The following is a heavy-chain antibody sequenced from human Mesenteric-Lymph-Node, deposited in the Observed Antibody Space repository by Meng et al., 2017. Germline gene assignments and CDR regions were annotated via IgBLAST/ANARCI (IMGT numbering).Heavy chain of an antibody. CDR3: ASSANYYDSSGYYRYFDL. J-gene: IGHJ2*01. CDR2: ILYDGSNK. D-gene: IGHD3-22*01. CDR1: GFTFSSYA. Sequence: GESLKISCAASGFTFSSYAMHWVRQAPGKGLEWVAVILYDGSNKYYADSVKGRFTISRDNSKNTLYLQMNSLRAEDTAVYYCASSANYYDSSGYYRYFDLWGRGTLVTVSS. V-gene: IGHV3-30*07.